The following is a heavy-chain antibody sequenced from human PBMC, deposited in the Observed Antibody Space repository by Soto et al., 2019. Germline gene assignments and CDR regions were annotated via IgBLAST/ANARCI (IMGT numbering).Heavy chain of an antibody. CDR2: IWYDGSNK. D-gene: IGHD2-15*01. V-gene: IGHV3-33*01. CDR1: GFTFSSYG. J-gene: IGHJ6*02. Sequence: QVQLVESGGGVAQPGRSLRLSCAASGFTFSSYGMHWVRQAPGKGLEGVAVIWYDGSNKYHADSVKSRFTISRDNSKNTLYLQMNSLRVEDTARNSTPRDLSDTVAGYLMHVWGQGTTVTVTS. CDR3: PRDLSDTVAGYLMHV.